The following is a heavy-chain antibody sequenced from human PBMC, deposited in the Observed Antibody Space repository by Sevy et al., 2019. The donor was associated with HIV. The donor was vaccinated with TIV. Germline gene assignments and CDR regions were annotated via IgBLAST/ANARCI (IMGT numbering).Heavy chain of an antibody. CDR2: IMPSGIT. CDR1: GGSLSGYY. J-gene: IGHJ4*02. D-gene: IGHD1-26*01. CDR3: ARGQWEHPF. Sequence: SETLSLTCAAYGGSLSGYYWSWIRQPPGKGLEWIGEIMPSGITNYNPSLKSRVSISIDTSKNQFSLKVNSVTAADTAIYYCARGQWEHPFWGQGTQVTVSS. V-gene: IGHV4-34*01.